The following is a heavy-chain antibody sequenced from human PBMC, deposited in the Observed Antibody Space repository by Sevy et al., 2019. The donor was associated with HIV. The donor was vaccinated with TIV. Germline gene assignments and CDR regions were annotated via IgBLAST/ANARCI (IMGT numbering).Heavy chain of an antibody. J-gene: IGHJ3*01. CDR3: ARDTFDRRPYCSSGTALCTFDF. V-gene: IGHV4-61*02. CDR2: IYASGAT. D-gene: IGHD2-15*01. Sequence: SETLSLTCTVSGGSLSGGSHYWTWIRQPAGKGLEWIGRIYASGATNSNPSLRGRLTISVDTSKNQFSLNLRSVTAAETAVNYCARDTFDRRPYCSSGTALCTFDFWGQGTMVTVSS. CDR1: GGSLSGGSHY.